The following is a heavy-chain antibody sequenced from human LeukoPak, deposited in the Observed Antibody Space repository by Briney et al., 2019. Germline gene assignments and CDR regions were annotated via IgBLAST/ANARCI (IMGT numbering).Heavy chain of an antibody. J-gene: IGHJ4*02. D-gene: IGHD6-6*01. CDR2: IYYSGST. V-gene: IGHV4-30-4*02. CDR1: GGSISSGDYY. CDR3: ARVAAKYSSSQPFDY. Sequence: SETLSLTCTVSGGSISSGDYYWSWIRQPPGKGLEWIGYIYYSGSTYYNPSLKSRVTISVDTSKNQFSLKLSSVTAADTAVYYCARVAAKYSSSQPFDYWGQGTLVTVSS.